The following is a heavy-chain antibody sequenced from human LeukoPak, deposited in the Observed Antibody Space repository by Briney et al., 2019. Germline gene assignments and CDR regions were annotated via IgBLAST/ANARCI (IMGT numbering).Heavy chain of an antibody. CDR1: GFPFSEYY. CDR2: ISSSGSTI. D-gene: IGHD1-26*01. CDR3: ARRIDGLVGATFFDY. V-gene: IGHV3-11*01. J-gene: IGHJ4*02. Sequence: PGGPLRLPCAASGFPFSEYYMSWIRQAPGEGVGWVSYISSSGSTIYYADSVKGRFTISRDNAKNSLYLQMNSLRAEDTAVYYCARRIDGLVGATFFDYWGQGTLVAVSS.